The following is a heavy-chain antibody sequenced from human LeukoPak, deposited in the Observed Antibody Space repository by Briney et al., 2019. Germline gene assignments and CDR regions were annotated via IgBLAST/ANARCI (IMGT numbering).Heavy chain of an antibody. CDR3: ARDQTYYYDSSGYYLPRY. V-gene: IGHV1-69*13. Sequence: SVKVSCKASGGTFSSYAISWVRQAPGQGLEWMGGIIPILGTANYAQKFQGRVTITADESTSTAYMELSSLRSEDTAVYYCARDQTYYYDSSGYYLPRYWGQGTLVTVSS. J-gene: IGHJ4*02. D-gene: IGHD3-22*01. CDR1: GGTFSSYA. CDR2: IIPILGTA.